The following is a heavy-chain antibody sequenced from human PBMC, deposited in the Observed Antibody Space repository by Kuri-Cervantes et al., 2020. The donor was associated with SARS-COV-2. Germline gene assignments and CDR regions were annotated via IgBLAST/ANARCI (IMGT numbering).Heavy chain of an antibody. V-gene: IGHV3-9*01. CDR2: ISWNSGSI. D-gene: IGHD5-12*01. Sequence: GGSLRLSCAASGFTFDDYAMHWVRQAPGKGLEWVSGISWNSGSIGYADSVKGRFAISRDNSKNTLYLQMNSLRAEDTAVYYCARVPSRNRWTPRKGGYDFSYWGQGTLVTVSS. CDR3: ARVPSRNRWTPRKGGYDFSY. J-gene: IGHJ4*02. CDR1: GFTFDDYA.